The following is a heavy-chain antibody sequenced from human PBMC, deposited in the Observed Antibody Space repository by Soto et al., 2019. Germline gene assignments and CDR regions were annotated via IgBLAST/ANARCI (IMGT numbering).Heavy chain of an antibody. V-gene: IGHV3-21*01. CDR2: ISSSSSYI. Sequence: GGSLRLSCAASGFTFSSYSMNWVRQAPGKGLEWVSSISSSSSYIYYADSVKGRFTISRDNAKNSLYLQMNSLRAEDTAVYYCARSPPIVVVPAAFNWFDPWGQGTLVTVSS. CDR3: ARSPPIVVVPAAFNWFDP. J-gene: IGHJ5*02. CDR1: GFTFSSYS. D-gene: IGHD2-2*01.